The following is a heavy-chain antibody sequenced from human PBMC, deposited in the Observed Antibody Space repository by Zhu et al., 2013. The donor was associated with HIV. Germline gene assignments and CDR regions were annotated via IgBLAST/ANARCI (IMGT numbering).Heavy chain of an antibody. CDR2: IIPIFGTA. D-gene: IGHD6-19*01. J-gene: IGHJ5*02. CDR1: GGTFSSYA. V-gene: IGHV1-69*12. Sequence: QVQLVQSGAEVKKPGSSVKVSCKASGGTFSSYAISWVRQAPGQGLEWMGGIIPIFGTANYAQKFQGRVTITADESTSTAYMELSSLRSEDTAVYYCARDNKYSSGWYPAVDWFDPWGQGTLVTVSS. CDR3: ARDNKYSSGWYPAVDWFDP.